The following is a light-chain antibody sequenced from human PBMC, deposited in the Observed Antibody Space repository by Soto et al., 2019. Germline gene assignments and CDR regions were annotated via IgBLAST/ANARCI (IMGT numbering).Light chain of an antibody. CDR3: QTWGTGMGV. Sequence: QPVLTQSPSASASLGASVKLTCTLSSGHSNYAIAWHQQQPEKGPRYLMKLNSDGSHSKGDGIPDRFSGSTSGAERYLTISSLQSEDEADYYCQTWGTGMGVFGGGTKVTVL. CDR2: LNSDGSH. CDR1: SGHSNYA. V-gene: IGLV4-69*01. J-gene: IGLJ3*02.